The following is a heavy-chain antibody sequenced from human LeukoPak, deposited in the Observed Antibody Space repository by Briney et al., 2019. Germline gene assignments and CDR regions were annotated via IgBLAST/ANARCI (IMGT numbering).Heavy chain of an antibody. J-gene: IGHJ4*02. CDR1: GDSISSFH. CDR2: IYYSGST. Sequence: SETLSLTCTVSGDSISSFHWGWIRQPPGKGLEWIGSIYYSGSTYYNPSLKSRVTISVDTSKNQFSLKLSSVTAADTAVYYCASLYCSSTSCPLDYWGQGTLVTVSS. V-gene: IGHV4-39*01. CDR3: ASLYCSSTSCPLDY. D-gene: IGHD2-2*01.